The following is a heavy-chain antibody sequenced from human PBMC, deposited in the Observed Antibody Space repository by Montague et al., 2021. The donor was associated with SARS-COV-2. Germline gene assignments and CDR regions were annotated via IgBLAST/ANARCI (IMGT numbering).Heavy chain of an antibody. CDR1: GGSVSSGSYF. CDR3: ARTRFESRGYYIPPFDY. CDR2: KYYSGST. J-gene: IGHJ4*02. V-gene: IGHV4-61*01. D-gene: IGHD3-22*01. Sequence: SETLSLTCTVSGGSVSSGSYFWNWIRQPPGKGLGWIGYKYYSGSTNYNPSLKSRVTISVDKSKNQFSLKLTSVTAADTAVYYCARTRFESRGYYIPPFDYWGQGTLVTVSP.